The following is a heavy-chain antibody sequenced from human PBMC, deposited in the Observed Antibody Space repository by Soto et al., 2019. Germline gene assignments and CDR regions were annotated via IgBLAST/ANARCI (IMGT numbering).Heavy chain of an antibody. CDR2: IYHSGST. CDR1: GYSISSGYY. Sequence: PSETLSLTCAVSGYSISSGYYWGWIRQPPGKGLEWIGSIYHSGSTYYNPSLKGRVTISVDTSKNQFSLKLSSVTAADTAVYYCARETDFWSGYYDYWGQGTLVTVSS. CDR3: ARETDFWSGYYDY. J-gene: IGHJ4*02. V-gene: IGHV4-38-2*02. D-gene: IGHD3-3*01.